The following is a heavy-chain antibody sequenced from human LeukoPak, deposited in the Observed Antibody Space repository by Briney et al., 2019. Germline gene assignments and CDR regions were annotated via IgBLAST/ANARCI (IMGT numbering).Heavy chain of an antibody. CDR1: GLMFSSNW. D-gene: IGHD5-24*01. CDR3: AKEGRSLQTY. CDR2: IKEDGTET. Sequence: GGSLRLSCAASGLMFSSNWMSWVRLAPGKGLEWVANIKEDGTETYYVDSVKGRFTISRDNAKNSLYLQMNSLRVEDTAVYYCAKEGRSLQTYWGQGTLVTVSS. V-gene: IGHV3-7*03. J-gene: IGHJ4*02.